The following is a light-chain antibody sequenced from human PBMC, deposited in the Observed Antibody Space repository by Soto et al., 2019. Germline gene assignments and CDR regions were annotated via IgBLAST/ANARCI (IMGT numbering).Light chain of an antibody. CDR2: AAS. CDR3: QQYYSYPFT. Sequence: AIRMTQSPSSFSESTGERVTITCRASQGISSYLAWYQQKPGKAPKLLIYAASTLQSGVPSRFSGSGSGTDFTLTISCLQSEDFATYYCQQYYSYPFTFGPGTKVDIK. J-gene: IGKJ3*01. V-gene: IGKV1-8*01. CDR1: QGISSY.